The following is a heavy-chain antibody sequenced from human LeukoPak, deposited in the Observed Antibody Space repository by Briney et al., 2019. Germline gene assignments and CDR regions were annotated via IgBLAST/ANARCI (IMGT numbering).Heavy chain of an antibody. CDR3: ARDPAEYYDISGYLHNWFDP. CDR2: IYYSGST. D-gene: IGHD3-22*01. CDR1: GGSISSSSYY. V-gene: IGHV4-39*02. Sequence: SETLSLTCTVSGGSISSSSYYWVWIRQPPGKGLEWIGTIYYSGSTYYKPSLKSRVTISVDTSKNQFSLKLNSVTAADTAVYYCARDPAEYYDISGYLHNWFDPWGQGTLVTVSS. J-gene: IGHJ5*02.